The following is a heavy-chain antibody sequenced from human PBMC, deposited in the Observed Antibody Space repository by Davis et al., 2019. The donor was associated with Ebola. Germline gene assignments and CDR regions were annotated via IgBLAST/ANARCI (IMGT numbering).Heavy chain of an antibody. Sequence: PAGSLRLSCAASGFTFSSYWMSWVRQAPGKGLEWVANIKQDGSEKSYVDSVKGRFTISRDNAKNSLYLQMNSLRAEDTAVYYCARVVGSSSWYGWFDPWGQGTLVTVSS. CDR2: IKQDGSEK. D-gene: IGHD6-13*01. CDR1: GFTFSSYW. J-gene: IGHJ5*02. CDR3: ARVVGSSSWYGWFDP. V-gene: IGHV3-7*01.